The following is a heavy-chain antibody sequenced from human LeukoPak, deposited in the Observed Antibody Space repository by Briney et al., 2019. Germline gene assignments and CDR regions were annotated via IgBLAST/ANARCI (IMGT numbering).Heavy chain of an antibody. J-gene: IGHJ3*02. V-gene: IGHV4-59*01. CDR3: ARWLQLRTAFDI. D-gene: IGHD5-24*01. Sequence: SETLSLTCTVSGGSISSYYWSWIRQPPGKGLEWIGYIYYSGGTNYNPSLKSRVTISVDTSKNQFSLKLSSVTAADTAVYYCARWLQLRTAFDIWGQGTMVTVSS. CDR2: IYYSGGT. CDR1: GGSISSYY.